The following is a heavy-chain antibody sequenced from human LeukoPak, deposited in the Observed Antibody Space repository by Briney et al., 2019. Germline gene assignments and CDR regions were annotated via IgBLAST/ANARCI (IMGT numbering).Heavy chain of an antibody. CDR2: IYYSGST. Sequence: PSETLSLTCTVSGGSISSRTYYWGWIRQPPGKGLEWIGSIYYSGSTYYNPSLKSRVTISVDASKNQFSLKLSSVTAADTAVYYCASSGYLDYWGQGTLVTVSS. J-gene: IGHJ4*02. D-gene: IGHD2-15*01. CDR1: GGSISSRTYY. CDR3: ASSGYLDY. V-gene: IGHV4-39*01.